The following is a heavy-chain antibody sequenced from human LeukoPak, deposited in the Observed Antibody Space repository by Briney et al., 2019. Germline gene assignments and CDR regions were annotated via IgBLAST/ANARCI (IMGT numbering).Heavy chain of an antibody. D-gene: IGHD3-10*01. CDR1: GYTFTGYS. CDR3: ARDRGIDYYGSGSYYRHYYYYMDV. J-gene: IGHJ6*03. V-gene: IGHV1-2*02. Sequence: GASVKVSCKASGYTFTGYSMHWVRQAPGQGLEWMGWINPNSGGTNYAQKFQGRVTMTRDTSISTAYMELSRLRSDDTAVYYCARDRGIDYYGSGSYYRHYYYYMDVWGKGTTVTVSS. CDR2: INPNSGGT.